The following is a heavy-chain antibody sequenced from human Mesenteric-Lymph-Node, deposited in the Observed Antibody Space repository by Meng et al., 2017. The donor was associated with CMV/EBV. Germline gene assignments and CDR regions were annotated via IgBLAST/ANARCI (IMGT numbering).Heavy chain of an antibody. D-gene: IGHD2-8*01. J-gene: IGHJ4*02. Sequence: GESLKISCVASGFSFSDRWMTWVRQAPGKGLEWVANINHDGSDKYYVDSLKGRLTVSRDNAKNSFYLHMSSLKAEDTAVYYCVVPGPGFFDYWGQGTLVTVSS. CDR1: GFSFSDRW. V-gene: IGHV3-7*01. CDR2: INHDGSDK. CDR3: VVPGPGFFDY.